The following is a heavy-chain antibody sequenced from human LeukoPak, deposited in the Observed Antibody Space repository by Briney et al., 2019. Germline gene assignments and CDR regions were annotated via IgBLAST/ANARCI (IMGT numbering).Heavy chain of an antibody. D-gene: IGHD2-15*01. CDR1: GFTFSTYA. CDR3: ARYCSGVSCYSGYDY. J-gene: IGHJ4*02. CDR2: ISTNGSGT. V-gene: IGHV3-64*01. Sequence: GGSLRLSCAASGFTFSTYAMHWVRQTPGKGLECVSAISTNGSGTYYANSVKGRFTISRDNSKNTLYLQMGSLRAEDMAVYYCARYCSGVSCYSGYDYWGQGTLVTVSS.